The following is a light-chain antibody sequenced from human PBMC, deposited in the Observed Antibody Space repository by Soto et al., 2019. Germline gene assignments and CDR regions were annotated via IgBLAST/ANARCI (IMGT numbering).Light chain of an antibody. Sequence: QSVLTQPPSVSGAPGQRVTISCTGSSSNIGAGYDVHWYRQLPGTAPKLLIYGNSHRPSGVPDRFSGSKSGTSASLAITGLQAEDEADYYCQSYHNSLTGSVVFGGGTKLTVL. V-gene: IGLV1-40*01. J-gene: IGLJ2*01. CDR2: GNS. CDR1: SSNIGAGYD. CDR3: QSYHNSLTGSVV.